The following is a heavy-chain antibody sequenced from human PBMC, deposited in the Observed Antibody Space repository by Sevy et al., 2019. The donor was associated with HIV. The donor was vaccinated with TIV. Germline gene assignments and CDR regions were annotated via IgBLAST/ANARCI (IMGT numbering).Heavy chain of an antibody. CDR3: GKVSIFGVGGFYDY. J-gene: IGHJ4*02. CDR2: ISGSGTST. V-gene: IGHV3-23*01. D-gene: IGHD3-3*01. Sequence: GSLRLSCAASGFSFSTYAMTWVRQAPGKGLEWVSGISGSGTSTYYPDSVKGRFTISRDNSKNTVYLQMNNLRAEDTAVYYCGKVSIFGVGGFYDYWGQGTLVTVSS. CDR1: GFSFSTYA.